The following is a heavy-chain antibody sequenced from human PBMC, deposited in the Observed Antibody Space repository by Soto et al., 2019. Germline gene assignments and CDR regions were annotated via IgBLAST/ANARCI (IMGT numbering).Heavy chain of an antibody. V-gene: IGHV3-30*03. CDR1: GFTFSNYA. CDR3: MRDCNQLEDADVFDI. D-gene: IGHD2-15*01. Sequence: QVQLVESGGGVVQPGRSPRLSCAASGFTFSNYAMHWVRQAPGRRLEWVAVIYYDGSKKFSADSVKERFTISRDNFRNTQYLQMDSLRVEDTAVYYCMRDCNQLEDADVFDIWGQGTMVSVSS. J-gene: IGHJ3*02. CDR2: IYYDGSKK.